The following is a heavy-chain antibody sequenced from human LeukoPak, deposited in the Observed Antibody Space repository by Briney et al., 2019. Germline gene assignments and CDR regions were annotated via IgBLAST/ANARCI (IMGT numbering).Heavy chain of an antibody. CDR1: GYTFTSYY. Sequence: EASVKVSCKASGYTFTSYYMHWVRQAPGQGLEWMGIINPSGGSTSYAQKFQGRVTMTRDTSTSTVYMELSSLRSEDTAVYYCARASRGYSSGWNWFDPWGQGTLVTVSS. V-gene: IGHV1-46*01. CDR3: ARASRGYSSGWNWFDP. D-gene: IGHD6-19*01. CDR2: INPSGGST. J-gene: IGHJ5*02.